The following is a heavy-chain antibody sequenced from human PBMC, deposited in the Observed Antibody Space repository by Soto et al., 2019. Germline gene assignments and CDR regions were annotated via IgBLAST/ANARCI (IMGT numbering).Heavy chain of an antibody. J-gene: IGHJ4*02. Sequence: GGSLRLSCAASGFTFSSYGMHWVRQAPGKGLEWVAVISYDGSNKYYADSVKGRFTISRDNSKNTLYLQMNSLRAEDTAVYYCAKVRSIAARLSFDYWGQGTMVTVYS. V-gene: IGHV3-30*18. CDR1: GFTFSSYG. CDR2: ISYDGSNK. D-gene: IGHD6-6*01. CDR3: AKVRSIAARLSFDY.